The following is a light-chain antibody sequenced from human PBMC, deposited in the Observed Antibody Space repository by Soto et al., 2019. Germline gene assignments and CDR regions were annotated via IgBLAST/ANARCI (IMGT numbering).Light chain of an antibody. J-gene: IGKJ5*01. CDR2: GAS. CDR1: QSASSRF. CDR3: QQYGSYPYT. V-gene: IGKV3-20*01. Sequence: DIVLTQSPGTLSLSPGERATLSCRASQSASSRFLAWYQQKPGQAPRLLMYGASSRATGIPDRFSGTGSGTDFTLTISRLEPEDFAVYYCQQYGSYPYTFGLGTRLEIK.